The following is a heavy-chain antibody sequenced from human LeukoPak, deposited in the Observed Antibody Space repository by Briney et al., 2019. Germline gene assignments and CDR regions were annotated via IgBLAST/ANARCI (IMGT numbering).Heavy chain of an antibody. CDR1: GFTFSSYW. Sequence: GGSLRLSCAASGFTFSSYWMHWVRQAPGKGLVWVSRINSDGSSTSYADSVKGRFTISRDNAKNSLYLQMNSLRAEDTAVYYCARYDFWSGLIDYWGQGTLVTVSS. CDR3: ARYDFWSGLIDY. J-gene: IGHJ4*02. CDR2: INSDGSST. D-gene: IGHD3-3*01. V-gene: IGHV3-74*01.